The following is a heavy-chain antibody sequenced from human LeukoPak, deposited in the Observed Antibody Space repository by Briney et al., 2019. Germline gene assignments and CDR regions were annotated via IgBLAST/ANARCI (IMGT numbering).Heavy chain of an antibody. V-gene: IGHV1-69*05. J-gene: IGHJ6*03. CDR2: IIPIFGTA. CDR1: GGTFSSYA. D-gene: IGHD3-9*01. Sequence: GASVKVSCKASGGTFSSYAISWVRQAPGQGLEWMGRIIPIFGTANYAQKFQGRVTITTDESTSTAYMELSSLRSEDTAVYYCARERVEGVDILTPYYYYMDVWGKGTTVTVSS. CDR3: ARERVEGVDILTPYYYYMDV.